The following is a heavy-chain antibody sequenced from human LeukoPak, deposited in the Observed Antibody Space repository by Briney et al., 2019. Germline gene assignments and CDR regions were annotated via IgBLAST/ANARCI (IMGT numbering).Heavy chain of an antibody. CDR2: ISSGGGTT. Sequence: GGSLRLSCSASGFTFSNYAMHWVCQAPGKGLEYVSAISSGGGTTYYADSVKGRFTISRDTSKNTLYLQMTSLKPEDTALYYCVRASGWFDPWGQGTLVTVSS. J-gene: IGHJ5*02. D-gene: IGHD6-25*01. V-gene: IGHV3-64D*06. CDR1: GFTFSNYA. CDR3: VRASGWFDP.